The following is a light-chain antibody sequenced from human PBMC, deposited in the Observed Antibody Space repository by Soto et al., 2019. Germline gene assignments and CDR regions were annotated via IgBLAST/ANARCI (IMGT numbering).Light chain of an antibody. CDR1: QSIGST. J-gene: IGKJ1*01. V-gene: IGKV3-15*01. Sequence: IILTQSPATLSVSPGERATLSCRASQSIGSTVAWYQQRSGQAPRLLIFDASIRVPTTPARFSGSVSGTEFTLTISSLESEDFAVYFCQQYADRPRTFGEGTKVDIK. CDR2: DAS. CDR3: QQYADRPRT.